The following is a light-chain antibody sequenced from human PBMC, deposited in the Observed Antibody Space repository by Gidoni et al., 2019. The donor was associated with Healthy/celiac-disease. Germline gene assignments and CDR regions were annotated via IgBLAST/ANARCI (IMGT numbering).Light chain of an antibody. J-gene: IGKJ4*01. CDR3: QQYGSSPHT. CDR1: QSVSSSY. V-gene: IGKV3-20*01. Sequence: EIVLTQSPGTLSLSPGERATLSYRARQSVSSSYLAWYQQKPGQAPRLLIYGASSRATGIPDRFSGSVSGTDFTLTISRLEPEDFAVYYCQQYGSSPHTFGGGTKVEIK. CDR2: GAS.